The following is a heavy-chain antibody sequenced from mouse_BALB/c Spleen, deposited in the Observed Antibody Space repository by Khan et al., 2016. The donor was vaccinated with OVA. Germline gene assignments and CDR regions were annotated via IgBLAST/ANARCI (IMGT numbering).Heavy chain of an antibody. D-gene: IGHD3-3*01. CDR1: GYSITSDYA. CDR2: ISYSGST. J-gene: IGHJ3*01. CDR3: ARGRAY. V-gene: IGHV3-2*02. Sequence: EVKLLESGPGLVKPSQSLSLTCTVTGYSITSDYAWNWIRQFPGNKLEWMGYISYSGSTSYTPSLKSRISITRDTSKNQFVLQLNSVITEDTATYYCARGRAYWGQGTLVTVSA.